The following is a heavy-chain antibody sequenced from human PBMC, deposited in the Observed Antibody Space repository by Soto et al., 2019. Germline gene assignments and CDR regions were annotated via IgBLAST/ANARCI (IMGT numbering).Heavy chain of an antibody. J-gene: IGHJ5*02. V-gene: IGHV4-4*07. D-gene: IGHD3-3*02. CDR1: GGSINNYY. CDR3: ARDFNSIFDDFADMRWNFYP. Sequence: HLQESGPGLVRPSETLSLTCSVTGGSINNYYWSWVRQSAGKGLQWIGRVFTTGTTDYNPSLKGRVTMSVDTSQNQFALSLRSVTAADPAIYYCARDFNSIFDDFADMRWNFYPWGQGTLVTVSS. CDR2: VFTTGTT.